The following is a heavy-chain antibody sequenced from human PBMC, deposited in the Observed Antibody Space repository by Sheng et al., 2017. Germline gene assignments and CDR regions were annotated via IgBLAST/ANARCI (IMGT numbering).Heavy chain of an antibody. Sequence: QVQLVQSGAEVKKPGSSVKVSCKASGGTFSSYAISWVRQAPGQGLEWMGRIIPIFGTANYAQNFQGRVTITTDESTSTAYMELSSLRSEDTAVYYCARAATSWASGYSYGPKLFYYYMDVWGKGTTVTVSS. CDR3: ARAATSWASGYSYGPKLFYYYMDV. D-gene: IGHD5-18*01. CDR1: GGTFSSYA. CDR2: IIPIFGTA. V-gene: IGHV1-69*05. J-gene: IGHJ6*03.